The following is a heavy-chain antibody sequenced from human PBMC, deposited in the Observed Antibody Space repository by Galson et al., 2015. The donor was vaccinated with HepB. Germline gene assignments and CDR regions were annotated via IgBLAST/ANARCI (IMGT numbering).Heavy chain of an antibody. D-gene: IGHD5-12*01. CDR3: ARGVPRGYSGYDANWNYYYGMDV. CDR2: IIPIFGTA. CDR1: GGTFSSYA. J-gene: IGHJ6*02. Sequence: SVKVSCKASGGTFSSYAISWVRQAPGQGLEWMGGIIPIFGTANYAQKFQGRVTITADESTSTAYMELSSLRSEDTAVYYCARGVPRGYSGYDANWNYYYGMDVWGQGTTVTVSS. V-gene: IGHV1-69*13.